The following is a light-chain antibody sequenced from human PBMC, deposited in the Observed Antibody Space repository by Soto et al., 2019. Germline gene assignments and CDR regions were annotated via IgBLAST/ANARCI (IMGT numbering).Light chain of an antibody. CDR2: KAS. J-gene: IGKJ1*01. CDR3: QQLNNYPWT. V-gene: IGKV1-5*03. Sequence: DIQMTQSPSTLSASVGDRVTITCRASQSISSWLAWYQQKPGKAPKLLIYKASSLESGVPSRFSGSGSGTEFTLTISSRQPDDFATYYCQQLNNYPWTFGQGTRVEIK. CDR1: QSISSW.